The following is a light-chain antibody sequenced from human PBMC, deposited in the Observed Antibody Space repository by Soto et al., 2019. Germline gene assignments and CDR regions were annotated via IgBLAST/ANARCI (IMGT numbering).Light chain of an antibody. Sequence: QSVLTQPPSASGTPGQRVTISCSGSSSHIGRNTVNWYQQLPGRAPKLLIYSNNQRPSGVPARFSGSKSGTSASLAISGLQSEDEADYYCAAWDDSLSGGVFGGGTQLTVL. CDR1: SSHIGRNT. J-gene: IGLJ3*02. CDR3: AAWDDSLSGGV. CDR2: SNN. V-gene: IGLV1-44*01.